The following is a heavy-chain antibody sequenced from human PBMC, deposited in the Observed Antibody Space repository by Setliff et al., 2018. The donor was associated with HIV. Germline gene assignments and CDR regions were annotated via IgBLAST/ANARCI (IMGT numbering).Heavy chain of an antibody. CDR1: GDSIGTYY. V-gene: IGHV4-30-4*08. CDR3: VRDDYGYNGKGFDY. Sequence: SETLSLTCSVSGDSIGTYYWNWIRQPPGKGLEWIGYITYSGSAYYNPSLKSRVTISIDTSNNQISLRLSSVTAADTAMYYCVRDDYGYNGKGFDYWGPGTLVTVSS. D-gene: IGHD4-17*01. CDR2: ITYSGSA. J-gene: IGHJ4*02.